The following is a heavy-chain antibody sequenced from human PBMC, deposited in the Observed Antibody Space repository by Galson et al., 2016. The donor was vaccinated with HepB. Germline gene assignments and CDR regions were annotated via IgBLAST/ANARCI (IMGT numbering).Heavy chain of an antibody. CDR3: ASVRGGCSSTSCYIDA. D-gene: IGHD2-2*01. Sequence: AALSLTCAVSGDSISSNNWWTWVRQTPGKGLEWIGEIYHSGSTNYNPSLKSRVTISKDKSKNGFSLRLNSVTAADSALYYCASVRGGCSSTSCYIDAWGQGTLVTVSA. CDR2: IYHSGST. CDR1: GDSISSNNW. V-gene: IGHV4-4*02. J-gene: IGHJ4*02.